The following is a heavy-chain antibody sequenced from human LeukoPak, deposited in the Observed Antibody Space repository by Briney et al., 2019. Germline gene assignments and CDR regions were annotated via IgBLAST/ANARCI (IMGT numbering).Heavy chain of an antibody. V-gene: IGHV3-23*01. Sequence: GGSLRLSCAASGFTFSSYAMNWVRQAPGKGLEWVSAITGSGGRTYYADSVKGRFTISRDNSKNTLYLQMNSLRAEDTAVYYCAKPMVPRPLNYFDYWGQGTLVTVSS. CDR3: AKPMVPRPLNYFDY. CDR1: GFTFSSYA. J-gene: IGHJ4*02. CDR2: ITGSGGRT. D-gene: IGHD3-10*01.